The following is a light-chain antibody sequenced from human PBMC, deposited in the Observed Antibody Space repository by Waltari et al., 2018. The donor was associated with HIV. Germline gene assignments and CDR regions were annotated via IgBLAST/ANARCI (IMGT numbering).Light chain of an antibody. Sequence: DIQMTQSPSSLSASVGDRVTITCRASQSISSYLNWYQHKQGKAPKLLIDAASSLQSGGPYRFRCSGSGSDFNFTLSSLQPEDFETSYCHQSYSNPTPTFGPGTKVDIK. CDR2: AAS. V-gene: IGKV1-39*01. CDR3: HQSYSNPTPT. CDR1: QSISSY. J-gene: IGKJ3*01.